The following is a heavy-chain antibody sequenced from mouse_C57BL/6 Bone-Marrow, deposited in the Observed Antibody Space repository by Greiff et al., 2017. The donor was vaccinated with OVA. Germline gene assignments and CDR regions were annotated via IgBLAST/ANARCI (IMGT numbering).Heavy chain of an antibody. Sequence: EVKLLESGAELVRPGASVKLSCTASGFNIKDDYMHWVKQTPEQGLEWIGWIDPENGDTEYASKFQGKATITADTSSNTAYLQLSSLTSEDTAVYYCTAHYYGGSYFDYWGQGTTLTVSS. D-gene: IGHD1-1*01. CDR2: IDPENGDT. CDR3: TAHYYGGSYFDY. CDR1: GFNIKDDY. J-gene: IGHJ2*01. V-gene: IGHV14-4*01.